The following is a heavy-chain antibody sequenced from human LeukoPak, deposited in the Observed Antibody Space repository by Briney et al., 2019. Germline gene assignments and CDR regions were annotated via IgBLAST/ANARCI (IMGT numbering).Heavy chain of an antibody. CDR3: ARFGVYYDMGV. CDR1: GGSISGYY. V-gene: IGHV4-59*01. Sequence: SETLSLTCTVSGGSISGYYWTWIRQPPGKGLEWIGQIHYSGKADYNPSLGSRITISTDTSRNQMSLKLSSVTAADTAVYCARFGVYYDMGVWGQGTTVTVS. J-gene: IGHJ6*02. D-gene: IGHD3-16*01. CDR2: IHYSGKA.